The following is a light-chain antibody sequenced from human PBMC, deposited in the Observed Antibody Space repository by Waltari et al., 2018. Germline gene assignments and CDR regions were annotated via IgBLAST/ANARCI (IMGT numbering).Light chain of an antibody. CDR1: QSVLYNSNNKNY. V-gene: IGKV4-1*01. CDR2: WAS. CDR3: QQYYSAPIT. J-gene: IGKJ5*01. Sequence: DIVMTQSPDSLAVSLGERATINCKSSQSVLYNSNNKNYLAWYHQKPGQPPKLLIYWASTREFGVPDRFSGSGSGTDFTLTISSLQAEDVAVYYCQQYYSAPITFGQGTRLEIK.